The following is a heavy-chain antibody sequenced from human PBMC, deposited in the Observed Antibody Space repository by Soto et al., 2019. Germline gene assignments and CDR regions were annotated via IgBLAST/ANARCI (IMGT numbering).Heavy chain of an antibody. V-gene: IGHV3-11*06. CDR3: ARDLSTSSTNYFDT. D-gene: IGHD2-2*01. Sequence: ILLNGACGFTVRDYYVGWVRRGLGKGLEWLSYISSSSSYTNYADSVKGRFTISRDNAKNSLFLQMNSLRADDTAVYYCARDLSTSSTNYFDTSGQRILVTVHS. CDR1: GFTVRDYY. CDR2: ISSSSSYT. J-gene: IGHJ4*02.